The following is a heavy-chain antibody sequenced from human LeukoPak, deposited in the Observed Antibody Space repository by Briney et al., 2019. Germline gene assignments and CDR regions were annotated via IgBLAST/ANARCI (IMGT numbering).Heavy chain of an antibody. CDR3: ARDQYGDYALDY. J-gene: IGHJ4*02. Sequence: GGSLRLSCAASGFTFSSYGMNWVRQAPGKGLEWVSSISSISYIYYADSVKGRFTISRDTAKNSLYLQMNSLRAEDTAVYYCARDQYGDYALDYWGQGTLVTVSS. CDR2: ISSISYI. D-gene: IGHD4-17*01. V-gene: IGHV3-21*01. CDR1: GFTFSSYG.